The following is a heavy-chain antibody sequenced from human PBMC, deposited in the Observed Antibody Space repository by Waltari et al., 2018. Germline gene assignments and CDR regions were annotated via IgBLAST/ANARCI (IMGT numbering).Heavy chain of an antibody. J-gene: IGHJ3*02. V-gene: IGHV1-69*12. CDR3: ARVASFGVVIPLGAFDI. D-gene: IGHD3-3*01. CDR1: GGTFSSYA. CDR2: IIPIFGTA. Sequence: QVQLVQSGAEVKKPGSSVKVSCKASGGTFSSYAISWVRQAPGQGLEWMGGIIPIFGTANYAQKFQGRVTITADESTSTAYMELSSLRSEDTAVYYCARVASFGVVIPLGAFDIWGQGTMVTVSS.